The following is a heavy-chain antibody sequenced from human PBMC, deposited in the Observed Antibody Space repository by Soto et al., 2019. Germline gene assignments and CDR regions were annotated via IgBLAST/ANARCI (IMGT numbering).Heavy chain of an antibody. J-gene: IGHJ6*02. CDR1: GGTFSSYA. V-gene: IGHV1-69*13. CDR3: ARDPFGSSGQSFYYSGMDV. Sequence: SVKVSCKASGGTFSSYAISWVRQAPGQGLEWMGGIIPIFGTANYAQKFQGRVTITADESTSTAYMELSSLRSEDTAVYYCARDPFGSSGQSFYYSGMDVWGQGTRVTV. CDR2: IIPIFGTA. D-gene: IGHD6-6*01.